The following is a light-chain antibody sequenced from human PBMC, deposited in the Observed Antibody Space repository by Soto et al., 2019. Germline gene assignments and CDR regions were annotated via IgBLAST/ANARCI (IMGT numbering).Light chain of an antibody. Sequence: DIQMTQSPSTLSGSVGDRVTITCRASQTISSWLAWYQQKPGKAPELLIYAASTLQSGVPSRFSGSGSGTDFTLTISSLQSEDFAVYYCQQYNNWPLTFGGGTKVDIK. CDR2: AAS. J-gene: IGKJ4*01. CDR3: QQYNNWPLT. CDR1: QTISSW. V-gene: IGKV1-5*01.